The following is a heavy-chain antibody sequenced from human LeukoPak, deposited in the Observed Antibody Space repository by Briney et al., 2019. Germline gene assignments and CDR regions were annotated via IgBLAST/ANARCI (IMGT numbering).Heavy chain of an antibody. J-gene: IGHJ4*02. Sequence: RSGGSLRLSCAASGFTFSSYAMSWVRQAPGKGLEWVSSISSSSSYIYYADSVKGRFTISRDNAKNSLYLQMNSLRAEDTAVYYCARAYYDSGGSPPLFDYWGQGTLVTVSS. CDR1: GFTFSSYA. V-gene: IGHV3-21*01. CDR3: ARAYYDSGGSPPLFDY. D-gene: IGHD3-22*01. CDR2: ISSSSSYI.